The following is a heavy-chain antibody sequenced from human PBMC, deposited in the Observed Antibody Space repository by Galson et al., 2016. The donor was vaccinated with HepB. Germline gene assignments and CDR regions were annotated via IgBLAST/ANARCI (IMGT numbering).Heavy chain of an antibody. CDR1: GFTVSSNY. CDR3: TKNGGWYGAGYFDY. CDR2: IYSDGRT. D-gene: IGHD2-8*01. V-gene: IGHV3-66*01. Sequence: SLRLSCAASGFTVSSNYMSWVRQAPGKGLEWVSVIYSDGRTYYADSVKGRFTISRDNSKNTVYLQMNNLRAGDTAGYYCTKNGGWYGAGYFDYWGQGTLVSFSS. J-gene: IGHJ4*02.